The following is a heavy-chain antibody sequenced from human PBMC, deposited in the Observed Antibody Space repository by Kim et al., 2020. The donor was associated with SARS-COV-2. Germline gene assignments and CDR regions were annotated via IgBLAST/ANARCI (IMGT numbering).Heavy chain of an antibody. CDR1: GFTFMNYA. Sequence: GGSLRLSCSASGFTFMNYAIHWVRQAPVRGLEYVSVISGDGSATYYADSVKGRFTISRDNSMNTVYLQMSSLRPEDTAVYYCVKVPSGKFGPIEYWGQGTLVTVSS. J-gene: IGHJ4*02. V-gene: IGHV3-64D*09. D-gene: IGHD3-16*01. CDR2: ISGDGSAT. CDR3: VKVPSGKFGPIEY.